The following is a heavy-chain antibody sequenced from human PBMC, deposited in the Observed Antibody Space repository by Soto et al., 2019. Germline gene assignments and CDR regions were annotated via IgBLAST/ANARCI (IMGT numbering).Heavy chain of an antibody. Sequence: ESGGGVVQPGRSLRLSCAAAGFTFSTYGIHWVRQAPGKGLEWVAVIWHDGSNKYYADSVKGRFTISRDNSKNTLYLEMNSLRVEDTAVYYCARAVGPFDYWGQGTLVTVSS. CDR1: GFTFSTYG. V-gene: IGHV3-33*01. D-gene: IGHD1-26*01. CDR3: ARAVGPFDY. CDR2: IWHDGSNK. J-gene: IGHJ4*02.